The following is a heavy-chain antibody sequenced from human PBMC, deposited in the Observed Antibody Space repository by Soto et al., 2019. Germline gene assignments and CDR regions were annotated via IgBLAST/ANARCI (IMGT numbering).Heavy chain of an antibody. V-gene: IGHV1-18*01. CDR3: ARTTVTASEYYMDV. Sequence: QVQLVQSGAEVKQPAASVKVSCKASGYTFTNYGFTWVRQEPGQGLEWLGWISTYNGNTKYAQKVQGRLTMTTDTATSTANMELTSLRSDDTALYYCARTTVTASEYYMDVWGKGSTVTVSS. J-gene: IGHJ6*03. D-gene: IGHD4-17*01. CDR1: GYTFTNYG. CDR2: ISTYNGNT.